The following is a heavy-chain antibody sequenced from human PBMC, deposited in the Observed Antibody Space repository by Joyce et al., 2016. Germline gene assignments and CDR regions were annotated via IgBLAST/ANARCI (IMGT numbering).Heavy chain of an antibody. V-gene: IGHV3-21*02. D-gene: IGHD3-10*01. CDR2: ISNIANYT. Sequence: EVQLVESGGGLVMPGGSLRLSCAASGFTFSSYTMTWVRQAPGKGLRWVSSISNIANYTYYADSVKGRFTISRDNSKTSLYLQMYSLRAEDTAIYYCARDHVPDLLGEFPFDFWGQGTLVTVSS. CDR1: GFTFSSYT. CDR3: ARDHVPDLLGEFPFDF. J-gene: IGHJ4*02.